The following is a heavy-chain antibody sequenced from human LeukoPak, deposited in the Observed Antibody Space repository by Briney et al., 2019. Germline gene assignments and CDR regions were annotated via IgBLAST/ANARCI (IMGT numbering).Heavy chain of an antibody. CDR1: GFTFSSYW. CDR2: IKQDGSEK. D-gene: IGHD2-15*01. CDR3: TRGYSAYIY. Sequence: GESLRLSCAASGFTFSSYWMSWVRQAPGKGLEWVANIKQDGSEKNYVDSVKGRFTISRDNAKNSLYLQMNSLRAEDTAVYYCTRGYSAYIYWGQGTLVTVSS. V-gene: IGHV3-7*04. J-gene: IGHJ4*02.